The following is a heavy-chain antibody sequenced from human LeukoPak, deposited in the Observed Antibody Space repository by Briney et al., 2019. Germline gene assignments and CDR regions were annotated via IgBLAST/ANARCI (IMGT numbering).Heavy chain of an antibody. CDR1: GYSISIGFY. CDR2: IYQRGST. CDR3: ASRGAGLQIWSLHPFDS. V-gene: IGHV4-38-2*01. J-gene: IGHJ4*02. Sequence: SETLSLTCGVSGYSISIGFYWDWIRQPPGKGLEWIGSIYQRGSTYYNPSLKRRVTISGDTSENKFSLRLSPVTAADTALYHFASRGAGLQIWSLHPFDSWGQGTLVTVSS. D-gene: IGHD5/OR15-5a*01.